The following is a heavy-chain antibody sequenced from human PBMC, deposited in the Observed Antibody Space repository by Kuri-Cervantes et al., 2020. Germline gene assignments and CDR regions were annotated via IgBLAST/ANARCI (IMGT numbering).Heavy chain of an antibody. D-gene: IGHD1-26*01. V-gene: IGHV4-59*12. CDR1: GGSISSYY. J-gene: IGHJ5*02. CDR3: ARDYRGSYFNWFDP. Sequence: SETLSLTCTVSGGSISSYYWSWIRQPPGKGLEWIGYIYYSGSTYYNPSLKSRVTISVDTSKNQFSLKLSSVTAADTAVYYCARDYRGSYFNWFDPWGQGTLVTVSS. CDR2: IYYSGST.